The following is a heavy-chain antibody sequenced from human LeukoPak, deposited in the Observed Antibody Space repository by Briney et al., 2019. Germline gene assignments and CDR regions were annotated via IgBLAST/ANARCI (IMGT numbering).Heavy chain of an antibody. CDR1: GYTFTSYY. D-gene: IGHD3-9*01. V-gene: IGHV1-46*01. Sequence: ASVKVSCKASGYTFTSYYMHWVRQAPGQGLEWMGIINPSGGSTSYAQKFQGRVTMTRDMSTSTAYMELSSLRSEDTAVYYCARGGSSGYPDYYYYYMDVWGKGTTVTVSS. CDR3: ARGGSSGYPDYYYYYMDV. J-gene: IGHJ6*03. CDR2: INPSGGST.